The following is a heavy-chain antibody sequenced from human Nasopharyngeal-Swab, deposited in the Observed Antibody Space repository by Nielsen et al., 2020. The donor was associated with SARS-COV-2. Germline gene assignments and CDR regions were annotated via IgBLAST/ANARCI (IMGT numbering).Heavy chain of an antibody. Sequence: SVHVSCKVSGYTLTELSMHWVRQAPGKGLEWMGGFDPEDGETIYAQKFQGRVTMTEDTSTDTAYMELSSLRSEDTAVYYCATGAARGVITWFDPWGQGTLVTVSS. CDR2: FDPEDGET. V-gene: IGHV1-24*01. CDR3: ATGAARGVITWFDP. D-gene: IGHD3-10*01. J-gene: IGHJ5*02. CDR1: GYTLTELS.